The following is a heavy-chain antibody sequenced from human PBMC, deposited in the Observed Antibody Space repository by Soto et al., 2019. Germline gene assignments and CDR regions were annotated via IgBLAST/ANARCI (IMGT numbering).Heavy chain of an antibody. CDR1: GGSITTGGSY. CDR3: ARARFQVLYGKPYFDS. J-gene: IGHJ4*02. D-gene: IGHD2-2*02. V-gene: IGHV4-31*03. Sequence: SETLSLTCTVSGGSITTGGSYWSWIRQHPGKGLEWIGNIYHSGNTYYNPSLKSRLTISVDPSKNHFSLMVDSVTAADTAVYYCARARFQVLYGKPYFDSWGQGTLVTVSS. CDR2: IYHSGNT.